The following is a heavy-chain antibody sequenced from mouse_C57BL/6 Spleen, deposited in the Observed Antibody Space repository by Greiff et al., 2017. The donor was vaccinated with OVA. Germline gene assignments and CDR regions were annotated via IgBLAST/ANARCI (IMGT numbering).Heavy chain of an antibody. CDR1: GFNIKDYY. J-gene: IGHJ3*01. CDR2: IDPEDGET. Sequence: EVQVVESGAELVKPGASVKLSCTASGFNIKDYYMHWVKQRTEQGLEWIGRIDPEDGETKYDPKFQGKATITADTSSNTAYLQLSSLTSEDTAVYYCSPASYDYAWFAYWGQGTLVTVSA. D-gene: IGHD2-4*01. CDR3: SPASYDYAWFAY. V-gene: IGHV14-2*01.